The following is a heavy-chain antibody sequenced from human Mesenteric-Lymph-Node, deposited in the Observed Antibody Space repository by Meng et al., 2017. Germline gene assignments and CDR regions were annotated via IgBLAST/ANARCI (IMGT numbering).Heavy chain of an antibody. V-gene: IGHV4-4*02. CDR3: ARVGQWLPIDY. D-gene: IGHD6-19*01. CDR1: GGSISSSNW. CDR2: IYHSGST. Sequence: QVQRQEAGPGPGEPSGTLSVTWAVSGGSISSSNWWSWVRQPPGKGLEWIGEIYHSGSTNYNPSLKSRVTISVDKSKNQFSLNLSSVTAADTAVYYCARVGQWLPIDYWGQGTLVTVYS. J-gene: IGHJ4*02.